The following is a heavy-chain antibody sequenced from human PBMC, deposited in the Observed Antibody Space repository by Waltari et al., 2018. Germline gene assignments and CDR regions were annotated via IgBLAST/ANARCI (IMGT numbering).Heavy chain of an antibody. D-gene: IGHD3-10*01. CDR1: GFTFSSYG. Sequence: QVHLVESGGGVVQPGRPLRLSCAAFGFTFSSYGMHWVRQAPGKGLEWVAVIWYDVSNKHYADSVKGRFTISRDNSKNTLYLQMNSLRAEDTAVYYCARNDYNGNSFDYWGQGTLVTVSS. CDR3: ARNDYNGNSFDY. J-gene: IGHJ4*02. V-gene: IGHV3-33*01. CDR2: IWYDVSNK.